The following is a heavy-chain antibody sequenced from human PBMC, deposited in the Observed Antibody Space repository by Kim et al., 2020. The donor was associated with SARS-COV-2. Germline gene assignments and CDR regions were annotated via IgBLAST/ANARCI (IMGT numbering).Heavy chain of an antibody. CDR2: ASLT. V-gene: IGHV3-74*03. J-gene: IGHJ4*02. CDR3: VRGMGDN. Sequence: ASLTAYADSGKGRFTISRDNVKNALDLQMNSLRAEDTAVYYCVRGMGDNWGQGTLVTVSS. D-gene: IGHD2-8*01.